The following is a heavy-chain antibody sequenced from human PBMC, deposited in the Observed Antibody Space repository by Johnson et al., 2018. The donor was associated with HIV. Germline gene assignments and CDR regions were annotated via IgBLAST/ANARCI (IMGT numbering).Heavy chain of an antibody. D-gene: IGHD1-26*01. CDR2: ISFDGNNK. CDR3: AKDVGDAVGTTHDAFDI. J-gene: IGHJ3*02. V-gene: IGHV3-30*18. Sequence: QVQLVESGGGVVQPGRSLRLSCAASGFTFSSYGMHWVRQAPGQGLEWVAVISFDGNNKYYTDSVKGRFNISRDNSRNTLYLQLNRLRGEDTSGYYCAKDVGDAVGTTHDAFDIWGQGAMVTVSS. CDR1: GFTFSSYG.